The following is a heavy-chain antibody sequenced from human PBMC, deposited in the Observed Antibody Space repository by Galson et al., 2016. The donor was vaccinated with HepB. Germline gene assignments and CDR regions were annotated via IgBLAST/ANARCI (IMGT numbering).Heavy chain of an antibody. D-gene: IGHD5-24*01. CDR2: IHHSGRT. CDR1: GDFIISSHW. CDR3: ASARWDC. J-gene: IGHJ4*02. V-gene: IGHV4/OR15-8*01. Sequence: SETLSLTCVVSGDFIISSHWWSWVRQTPGKGLEWIGEIHHSGRTNYNPSLKSRVTISLDKSNNRCSLMLTSVSAADTAVYYGASARWDCWGQGTLVTVSP.